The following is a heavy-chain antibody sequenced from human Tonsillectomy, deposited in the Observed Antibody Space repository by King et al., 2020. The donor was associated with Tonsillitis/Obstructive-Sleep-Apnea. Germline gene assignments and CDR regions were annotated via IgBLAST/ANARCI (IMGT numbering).Heavy chain of an antibody. J-gene: IGHJ4*02. Sequence: TLKESGPTLVKPTQTLTLTCTFSGFSLSTSGVGVGWIRQPPGKALEWLSLIYWNDDKPYNPSLTSRPTITNDTSKNQVVPTMTNMDPVDTATYDCAHRVGYETPFDYWAQGTLVTVSS. CDR3: AHRVGYETPFDY. D-gene: IGHD5-12*01. V-gene: IGHV2-5*01. CDR1: GFSLSTSGVG. CDR2: IYWNDDK.